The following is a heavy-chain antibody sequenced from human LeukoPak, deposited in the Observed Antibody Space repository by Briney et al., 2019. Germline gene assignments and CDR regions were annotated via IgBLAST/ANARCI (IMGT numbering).Heavy chain of an antibody. CDR2: IIPIFGTA. CDR3: ARGVIPAARGDAFDI. V-gene: IGHV1-69*05. D-gene: IGHD2-2*01. J-gene: IGHJ3*02. Sequence: SVKVSCKASGGTFSSYAISWVRQAPGQGLEWMGGIIPIFGTANYAQKFQGRVTITTDESTSTAYMELSSLRSEDTAVYYCARGVIPAARGDAFDIWGQGTMVTVSS. CDR1: GGTFSSYA.